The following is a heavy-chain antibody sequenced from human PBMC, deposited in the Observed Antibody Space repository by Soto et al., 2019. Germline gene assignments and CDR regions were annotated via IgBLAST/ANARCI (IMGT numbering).Heavy chain of an antibody. CDR1: GFSLTTRGVG. Sequence: QITLKESGPTLVKPTQTLTLTCTFSGFSLTTRGVGVGWIRQPPGKALGCLALIYWDDDKRYSPSLQSRLSTXKXTXXNQVVLTMTNVDPVDTATYYCAHIPNYYQYDWFDPWGQGTLVSVSS. CDR3: AHIPNYYQYDWFDP. V-gene: IGHV2-5*02. D-gene: IGHD3-16*01. J-gene: IGHJ5*02. CDR2: IYWDDDK.